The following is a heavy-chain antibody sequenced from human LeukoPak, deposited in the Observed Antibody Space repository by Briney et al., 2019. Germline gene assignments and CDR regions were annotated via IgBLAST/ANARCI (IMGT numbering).Heavy chain of an antibody. CDR1: GFSFTDYP. CDR3: ATDQRYAFDY. D-gene: IGHD3-9*01. Sequence: GGSLRLSCATSGFSFTDYPMNWVRQAPGKGLEWSSNIRTTAEGAKYAYYADSVKGRVTISRDDGKNTLYLHMNSLRDDDTAVYYCATDQRYAFDYWGQGILVTVSS. J-gene: IGHJ4*02. CDR2: IRTTAEGAKYA. V-gene: IGHV3-48*02.